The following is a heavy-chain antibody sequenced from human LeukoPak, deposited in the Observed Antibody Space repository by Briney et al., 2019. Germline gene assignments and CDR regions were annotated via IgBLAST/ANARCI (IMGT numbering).Heavy chain of an antibody. V-gene: IGHV3-30*04. CDR1: GFTFSSHS. J-gene: IGHJ4*02. CDR2: ISNDGSRK. Sequence: GGSLRLSCAASGFTFSSHSMLWVRQAPGKGLEWVALISNDGSRKYYADSVKGRFTISRDNSKNTLYLQMNSLRAEDTAVYYCARDSVPPGALDYWGQGTLVTVSS. CDR3: ARDSVPPGALDY. D-gene: IGHD3-10*01.